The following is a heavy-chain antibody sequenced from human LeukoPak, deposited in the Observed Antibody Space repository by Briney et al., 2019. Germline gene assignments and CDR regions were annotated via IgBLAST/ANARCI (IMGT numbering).Heavy chain of an antibody. CDR2: MSPNSGDT. CDR1: GYTFTSYD. D-gene: IGHD3-3*02. V-gene: IGHV1-8*01. J-gene: IGHJ6*02. Sequence: ASVKVSCKASGYTFTSYDFNWVRQATGQRPEWMGWMSPNSGDTGYAQKFQDRVTMTRNTSISTAYMELSSLRSEDTAVYYCARETPVLGGMDVWGQGTTVTVSS. CDR3: ARETPVLGGMDV.